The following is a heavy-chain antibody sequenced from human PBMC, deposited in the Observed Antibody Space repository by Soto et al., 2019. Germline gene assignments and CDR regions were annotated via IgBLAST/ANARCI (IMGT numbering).Heavy chain of an antibody. J-gene: IGHJ4*02. CDR2: IYYSGST. CDR1: GGSISSYY. V-gene: IGHV4-59*01. Sequence: SETLSLTCTVSGGSISSYYWSWIRQPPGKGLEWIGYIYYSGSTNYNPSLKSRVTISVDTSKNQFSLKLSSVTAADTAVYYCARTTVFDYWGQGTLVTVSS. D-gene: IGHD4-17*01. CDR3: ARTTVFDY.